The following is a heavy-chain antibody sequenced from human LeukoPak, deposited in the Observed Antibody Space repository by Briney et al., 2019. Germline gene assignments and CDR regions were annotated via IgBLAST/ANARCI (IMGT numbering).Heavy chain of an antibody. CDR3: AREKQNYYESSGYFDY. Sequence: SETLSLTCTVSGYSISSGYFWGWIRQPPGKGLEWIGSFYHSGITYYNPSLKSRVTISVDTSKNQFSLKLSSVTAADTAVYYCAREKQNYYESSGYFDYWGQGTLVTVSS. V-gene: IGHV4-38-2*02. D-gene: IGHD3-22*01. J-gene: IGHJ4*02. CDR1: GYSISSGYF. CDR2: FYHSGIT.